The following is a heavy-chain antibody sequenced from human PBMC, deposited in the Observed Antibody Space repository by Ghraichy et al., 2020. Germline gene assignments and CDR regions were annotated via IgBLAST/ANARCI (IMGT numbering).Heavy chain of an antibody. D-gene: IGHD1-14*01. CDR1: GYTFTNYY. CDR3: ARDDHGLLDY. CDR2: SDPRSGRA. Sequence: ASVKVSCKASGYTFTNYYIHWVRQAPGQGLEWMGWSDPRSGRAVYAQNFQGRVTMTSDTSVDTAYMDLGRLTSGDTAVYFCARDDHGLLDYWGQGTLVTVSS. V-gene: IGHV1-2*02. J-gene: IGHJ4*02.